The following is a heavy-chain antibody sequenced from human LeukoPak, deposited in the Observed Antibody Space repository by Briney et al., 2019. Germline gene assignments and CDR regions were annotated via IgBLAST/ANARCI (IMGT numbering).Heavy chain of an antibody. D-gene: IGHD3-22*01. CDR3: ARDRYYDSSGYLLEP. V-gene: IGHV4-59*01. CDR1: GGSISSYY. J-gene: IGHJ5*02. Sequence: SETLSLACTVSGGSISSYYWSWIRQPPGKGLEWIGYIYYSGSTNYNPSLKSRVTISVDTSKNQFSLKLSSVTAADTAVYYCARDRYYDSSGYLLEPWGQGTLVTVSS. CDR2: IYYSGST.